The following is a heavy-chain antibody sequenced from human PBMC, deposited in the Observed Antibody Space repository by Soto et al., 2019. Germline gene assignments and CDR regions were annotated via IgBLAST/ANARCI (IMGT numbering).Heavy chain of an antibody. Sequence: ASVKVSCKASGYTFTSYYMHWVRQAPGQGLEWMGIINPSGGSTSYAQKFQGRVTMTRDTSTSTVYMELSSLRSEDTAVYYCARFLGRNYYYYGMDAWGQGTTVTVSS. CDR1: GYTFTSYY. J-gene: IGHJ6*02. CDR2: INPSGGST. D-gene: IGHD2-15*01. V-gene: IGHV1-46*01. CDR3: ARFLGRNYYYYGMDA.